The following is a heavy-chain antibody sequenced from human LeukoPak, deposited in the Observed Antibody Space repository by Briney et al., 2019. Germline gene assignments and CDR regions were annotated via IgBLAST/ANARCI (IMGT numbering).Heavy chain of an antibody. J-gene: IGHJ6*03. CDR3: TTADEYGFWSGYYDYDYDYYMDV. CDR1: AFTFSNAW. V-gene: IGHV3-15*01. CDR2: IKSKTEDGTP. Sequence: GGSLSLSCAASAFTFSNAWTGWDRQAPGKGRGWVGRIKSKTEDGTPNYPAPVKGRLTTSRADSKNRLYLPINSLKTEDSAVYYCTTADEYGFWSGYYDYDYDYYMDVCGAGATGTVSS. D-gene: IGHD3-3*01.